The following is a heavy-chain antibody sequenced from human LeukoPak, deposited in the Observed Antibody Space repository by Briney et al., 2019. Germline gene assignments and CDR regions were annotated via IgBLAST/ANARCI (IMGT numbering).Heavy chain of an antibody. CDR2: IRSKANSYAT. CDR1: GFTFSGSA. V-gene: IGHV3-73*01. CDR3: TRRVLGATSHFDY. J-gene: IGHJ4*02. D-gene: IGHD1-26*01. Sequence: PGGSLRLSCAASGFTFSGSAMHWVRQASGKGLEWVGRIRSKANSYATAYAASVKGRFTISRDDSKNTAYLQMNSLKTEDTAVYYCTRRVLGATSHFDYWGQGTLVTVSS.